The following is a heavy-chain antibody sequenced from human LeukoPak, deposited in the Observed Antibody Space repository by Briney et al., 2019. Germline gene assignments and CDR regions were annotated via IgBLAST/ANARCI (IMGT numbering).Heavy chain of an antibody. CDR1: GYTFTSYY. CDR3: AREGEMATQGFDI. Sequence: GASVKVSCTASGYTFTSYYMHWVRQAPGQGLEWMGIINPSGGSTSYAQKFQGRVTMTRDTSTSTVYMELSSLRSEDTAVYYCAREGEMATQGFDIWGQGTMVTVSS. CDR2: INPSGGST. D-gene: IGHD5-24*01. V-gene: IGHV1-46*01. J-gene: IGHJ3*02.